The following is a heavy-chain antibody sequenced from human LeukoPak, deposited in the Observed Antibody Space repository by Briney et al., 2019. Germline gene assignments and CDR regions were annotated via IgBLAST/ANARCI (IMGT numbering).Heavy chain of an antibody. J-gene: IGHJ4*02. CDR2: VNPNNGAT. V-gene: IGHV1-2*02. CDR3: ARDYGEAATITAFRTYYYFDH. Sequence: ASVKVSCKASGYTFTDYYMHWVRQAPGEGLEWMGWVNPNNGATNYAQKFQGRVTMTRGTSINTVYMDLTGLRSDDSAIYYCARDYGEAATITAFRTYYYFDHWGQGTLVTVSS. CDR1: GYTFTDYY. D-gene: IGHD5-24*01.